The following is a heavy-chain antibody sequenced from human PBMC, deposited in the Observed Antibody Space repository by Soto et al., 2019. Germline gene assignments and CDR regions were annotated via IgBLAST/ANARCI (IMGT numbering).Heavy chain of an antibody. CDR1: GFTFSSYA. V-gene: IGHV3-23*01. D-gene: IGHD5-12*01. J-gene: IGHJ3*02. CDR3: AKVRRDGYLRGAFDI. CDR2: ISGSGGSA. Sequence: PGWSLRLSCAASGFTFSSYAMSWVRQAPGKGLEWVSAISGSGGSAYYADSVKGRFTISRDNSKNTLYLQMNSLRAEDTAVYYCAKVRRDGYLRGAFDIWGQGTMVTVSS.